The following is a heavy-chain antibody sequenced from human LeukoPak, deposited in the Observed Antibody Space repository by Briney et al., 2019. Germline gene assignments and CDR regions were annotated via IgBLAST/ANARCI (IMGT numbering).Heavy chain of an antibody. CDR1: GFTFSSYA. CDR2: ISYDGSNK. J-gene: IGHJ4*02. Sequence: GGSLRLSCAASGFTFSSYAMHWVRQAPGKGLEWVAVISYDGSNKYYADSVKGRFTISRDNSKNTLYLQMNSLRVEDTAVYRCAKDSRPHQWVIPQDYWGQGTLVTVSS. D-gene: IGHD1-26*01. V-gene: IGHV3-30-3*01. CDR3: AKDSRPHQWVIPQDY.